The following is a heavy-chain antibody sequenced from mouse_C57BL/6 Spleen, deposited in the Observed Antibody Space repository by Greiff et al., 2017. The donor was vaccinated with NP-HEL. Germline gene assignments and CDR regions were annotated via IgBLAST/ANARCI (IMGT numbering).Heavy chain of an antibody. Sequence: QVQLQQSGAELVRPGASVTLSCKASGYTFTDYEMHWVKQTPVHGLEWIGAIDPETGGTAYNQKFKGKAILTADKSSSTAYMELRSLTSEDSAVYYCTRDGYDSFFAYWGQGTLVTVSA. J-gene: IGHJ3*01. D-gene: IGHD2-2*01. CDR3: TRDGYDSFFAY. V-gene: IGHV1-15*01. CDR1: GYTFTDYE. CDR2: IDPETGGT.